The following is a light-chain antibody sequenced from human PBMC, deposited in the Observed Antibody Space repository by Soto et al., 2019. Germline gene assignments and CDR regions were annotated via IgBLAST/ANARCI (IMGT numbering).Light chain of an antibody. CDR3: QQYYDYSWT. V-gene: IGKV1-5*03. CDR1: QSIGDW. CDR2: KAS. J-gene: IGKJ1*01. Sequence: DVQMTQSPSTLSASVGDRVTITCRASQSIGDWLAWFQQKPGRAPKLLIYKASNLESGVPSTYSGSASGTEFTLTISSLQPDDFATYSCQQYYDYSWTFGQGTKVDIK.